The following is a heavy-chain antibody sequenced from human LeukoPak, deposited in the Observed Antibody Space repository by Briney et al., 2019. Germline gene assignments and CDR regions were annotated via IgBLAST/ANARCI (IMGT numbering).Heavy chain of an antibody. J-gene: IGHJ3*02. Sequence: SETLSLTCTVSGGSLSSYYWSWIRQPPGKGLECIGYIYYSGSTNYNPSLKSRVTISVDTSKNQFSLKLSSVTAADTAVYYRARGLRGYCSSTSCRPYAFDIWGQGTMVTVSS. CDR3: ARGLRGYCSSTSCRPYAFDI. V-gene: IGHV4-59*01. D-gene: IGHD2-2*01. CDR1: GGSLSSYY. CDR2: IYYSGST.